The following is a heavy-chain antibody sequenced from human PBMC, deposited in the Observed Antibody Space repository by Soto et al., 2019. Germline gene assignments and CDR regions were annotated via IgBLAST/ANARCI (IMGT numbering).Heavy chain of an antibody. J-gene: IGHJ6*02. Sequence: GASVKVSCKASGGTFSSYAISWVRQAPGQGLEWMGGIIPIFGTANYAQKFQGRVTITADESTSTAYMELSSLRSEDTAVYYCARVGFGELCCYYGMDVWGQGTTVTVSS. CDR1: GGTFSSYA. CDR2: IIPIFGTA. D-gene: IGHD3-10*01. CDR3: ARVGFGELCCYYGMDV. V-gene: IGHV1-69*13.